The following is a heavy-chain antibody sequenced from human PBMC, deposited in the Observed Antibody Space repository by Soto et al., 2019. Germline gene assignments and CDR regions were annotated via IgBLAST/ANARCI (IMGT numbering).Heavy chain of an antibody. CDR1: GGSFSGYY. D-gene: IGHD3-9*01. Sequence: SETLSLTCAVYGGSFSGYYWSWIRQPPGKGLEWIGEVNHSGSTNYNPSLKSRVTISVDTSKNQFSLKLSSVTAADTAVYYCARGWSGLVIIRFDPWGQGTLVTVS. CDR2: VNHSGST. J-gene: IGHJ5*02. V-gene: IGHV4-34*01. CDR3: ARGWSGLVIIRFDP.